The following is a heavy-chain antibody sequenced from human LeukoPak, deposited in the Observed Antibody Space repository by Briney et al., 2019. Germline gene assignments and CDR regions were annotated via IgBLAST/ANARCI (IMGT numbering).Heavy chain of an antibody. V-gene: IGHV4-39*07. D-gene: IGHD1/OR15-1a*01. J-gene: IGHJ4*02. CDR2: IYYSGST. CDR1: GGSISSSNYY. CDR3: ARDVPARRTFDY. Sequence: SETLSLTCTVSGGSISSSNYYWGWIRQPPGKGLEWIGSIYYSGSTYYNPSLKSRVTISVDTSKNQFSLKLSSVTAADTAVYYCARDVPARRTFDYWGQGTLVTVSS.